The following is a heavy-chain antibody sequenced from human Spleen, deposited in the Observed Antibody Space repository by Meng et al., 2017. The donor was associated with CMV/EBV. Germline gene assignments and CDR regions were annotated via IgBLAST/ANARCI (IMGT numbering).Heavy chain of an antibody. J-gene: IGHJ3*02. CDR3: ATHYDSSGYRTFDI. D-gene: IGHD3-22*01. CDR1: GGSISSYY. Sequence: SATLSLTCTVSGGSISSYYWSWLRQPPGKGLEWIGYFHYSGSTNYTPSLKSRVTISADTSKNQFSLKLSSVPAADTAIYYCATHYDSSGYRTFDIWGQGTMVTVSS. CDR2: FHYSGST. V-gene: IGHV4-59*01.